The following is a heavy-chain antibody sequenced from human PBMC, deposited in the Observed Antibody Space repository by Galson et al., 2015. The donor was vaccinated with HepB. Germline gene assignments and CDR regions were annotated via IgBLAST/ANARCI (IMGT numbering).Heavy chain of an antibody. CDR2: MSDSDIYT. CDR3: ARDRDSSSALYGLYYGMGV. V-gene: IGHV3-11*05. J-gene: IGHJ6*02. CDR1: GFTFSDYY. D-gene: IGHD6-6*01. Sequence: SLRLSCAVSGFTFSDYYMSWVRQAPGKGLEWIACMSDSDIYTDYADSVKGRFTISRDNAKNSLYLQMNSLRAEDTAVYYCARDRDSSSALYGLYYGMGVWGQGTTVTVSS.